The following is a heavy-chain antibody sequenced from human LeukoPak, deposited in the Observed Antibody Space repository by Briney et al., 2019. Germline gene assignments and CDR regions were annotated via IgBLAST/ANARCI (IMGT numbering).Heavy chain of an antibody. CDR3: AKGFYGSGSYYDFDY. CDR1: GFTFSSYA. Sequence: GGSLRLSCAASGFTFSSYAMSWVRQAPGKGLEWVSAISSSGGSTYYADSVKGRFTISRDNSKNTLYLQMNSLRAEDRAVYYCAKGFYGSGSYYDFDYWGQGTLVTVSS. V-gene: IGHV3-23*01. CDR2: ISSSGGST. D-gene: IGHD3-10*01. J-gene: IGHJ4*02.